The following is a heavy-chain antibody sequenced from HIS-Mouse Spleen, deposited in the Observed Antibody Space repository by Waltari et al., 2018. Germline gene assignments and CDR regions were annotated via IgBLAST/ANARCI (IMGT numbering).Heavy chain of an antibody. CDR2: ISWNSGSI. Sequence: EVQLVESGGGLVQPGRSLRLSCAASGFTLDDYALLWVRQAPGKGLEWVSGISWNSGSIGYADSVKGRFTISRDNAKNSLYLQMNSLRAEDTALYYCAKDMGLRFLEWLFDYWGQGTLVTVSS. D-gene: IGHD3-3*01. V-gene: IGHV3-9*01. CDR3: AKDMGLRFLEWLFDY. CDR1: GFTLDDYA. J-gene: IGHJ4*02.